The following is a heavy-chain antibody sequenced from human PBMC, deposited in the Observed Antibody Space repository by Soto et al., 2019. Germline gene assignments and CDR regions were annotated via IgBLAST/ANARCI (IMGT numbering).Heavy chain of an antibody. V-gene: IGHV4-39*01. D-gene: IGHD3-10*01. CDR1: GDSISLSSYY. J-gene: IGHJ1*01. Sequence: QLQLQESGPGLVRPSETLSLICTVSGDSISLSSYYWGWIRQPPGKGLEWIGSIYYSGSTYHNPSLKSRVTISVDTSKNQFSLKLRSVTAADTAVYYCARPHDSGHYYLFQHWGQGTLVTVSS. CDR3: ARPHDSGHYYLFQH. CDR2: IYYSGST.